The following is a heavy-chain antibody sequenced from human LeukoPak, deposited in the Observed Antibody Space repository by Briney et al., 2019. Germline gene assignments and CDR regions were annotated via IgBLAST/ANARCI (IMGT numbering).Heavy chain of an antibody. V-gene: IGHV3-30*18. D-gene: IGHD3-9*01. CDR2: ISYDGSNK. CDR1: GFTFRNYG. J-gene: IGHJ3*02. CDR3: AKVRYFGSSAFDI. Sequence: GRSLRLSCAASGFTFRNYGMHWVRQAPGKGLDWVAVISYDGSNKYYADSVKGRFTISRDNSKNTLYLQMNSLRAEDTAVYYCAKVRYFGSSAFDIWGQGTMVTVSS.